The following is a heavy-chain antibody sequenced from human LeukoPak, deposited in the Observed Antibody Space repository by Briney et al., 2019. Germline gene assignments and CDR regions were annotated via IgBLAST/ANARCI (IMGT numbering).Heavy chain of an antibody. CDR3: ARRGHNWNYVDY. CDR1: GFTFSSYG. V-gene: IGHV3-33*01. J-gene: IGHJ4*02. Sequence: GGSLRLSCAASGFTFSSYGMHWVRQAPGKGLEWVAVIWYDGSSKYYADSVKGRFTISRDNSKNTLYLQMNSLRAEDTAVYYCARRGHNWNYVDYGGQGTLVTVS. CDR2: IWYDGSSK. D-gene: IGHD1-7*01.